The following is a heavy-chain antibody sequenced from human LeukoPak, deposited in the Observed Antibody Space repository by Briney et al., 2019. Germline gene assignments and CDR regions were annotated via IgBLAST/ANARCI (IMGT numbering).Heavy chain of an antibody. J-gene: IGHJ4*02. CDR2: INPNSGGT. CDR3: ARDRVTMVRGVKYYFDN. CDR1: GYTFTGYY. V-gene: IGHV1-2*02. Sequence: ASVKASCKASGYTFTGYYRHWVRQAPGQGLEWMGWINPNSGGTNYAQKSQGRVTMTRDTSIGTAYMELSRLRSDDTAVYYCARDRVTMVRGVKYYFDNWGQGTLVTVSS. D-gene: IGHD3-10*01.